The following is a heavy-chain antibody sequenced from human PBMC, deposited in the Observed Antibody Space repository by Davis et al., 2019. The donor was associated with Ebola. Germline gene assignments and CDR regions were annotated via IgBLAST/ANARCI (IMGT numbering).Heavy chain of an antibody. J-gene: IGHJ6*04. V-gene: IGHV1-18*01. Sequence: ASVKVSCKASSYTFTSYGISWVRQAPGQGLEWMGWISAYNGNTNYAQKLQGRVTMTTDTSTSTAYMELRSLRSDDTAVYYCARLRIMITFGGGLDYYYYGMDVWGKGTTVTVSS. D-gene: IGHD3-16*01. CDR2: ISAYNGNT. CDR3: ARLRIMITFGGGLDYYYYGMDV. CDR1: SYTFTSYG.